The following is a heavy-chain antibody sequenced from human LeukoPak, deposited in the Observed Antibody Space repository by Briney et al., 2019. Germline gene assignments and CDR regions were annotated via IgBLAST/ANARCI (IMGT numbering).Heavy chain of an antibody. Sequence: GGSLRLSCAASGFIFSDYHMSWIRQAPGKGLEWVSYISPGGDEVYFADSVKGRFTISRDNAKNSLYLQMNSLRAEDTALYYCAKDIVLDVWGKGTTVTVSS. D-gene: IGHD2-21*01. CDR3: AKDIVLDV. J-gene: IGHJ6*04. CDR2: ISPGGDEV. CDR1: GFIFSDYH. V-gene: IGHV3-11*01.